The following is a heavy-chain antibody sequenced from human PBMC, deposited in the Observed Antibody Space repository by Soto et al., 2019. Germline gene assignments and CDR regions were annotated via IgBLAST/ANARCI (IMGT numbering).Heavy chain of an antibody. V-gene: IGHV1-18*01. CDR1: GYTFTSYG. CDR3: AGGYCSSTSCKAFDI. J-gene: IGHJ3*02. D-gene: IGHD2-2*01. CDR2: ISAYNGNT. Sequence: ASVKVSCKASGYTFTSYGISWVRQAPGQGLEWMGWISAYNGNTNYAQKLQGRVTMTTDTSTSTAYTELRSLRSDDTAVYYCAGGYCSSTSCKAFDIWGQGTMVTVSS.